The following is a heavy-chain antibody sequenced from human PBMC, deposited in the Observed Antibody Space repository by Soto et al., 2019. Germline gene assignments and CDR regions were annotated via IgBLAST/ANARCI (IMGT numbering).Heavy chain of an antibody. CDR1: GGTFSNSA. CDR3: SGDNDPLQLDRNYYYMVDG. Sequence: QVQLEQSGAEVKKPGSSVKVSCKTSGGTFSNSAISWVRQAPGQGLEWMGGIMPIFRTPDYAKKFQDRVTITADDSTRTVYMELRGQRSGDAALYYCSGDNDPLQLDRNYYYMVDGWGQGTTVTVS. V-gene: IGHV1-69*12. CDR2: IMPIFRTP. J-gene: IGHJ6*01. D-gene: IGHD1-1*01.